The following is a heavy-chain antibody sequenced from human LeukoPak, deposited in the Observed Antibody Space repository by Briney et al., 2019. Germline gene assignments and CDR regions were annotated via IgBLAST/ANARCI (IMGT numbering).Heavy chain of an antibody. CDR1: GYTFSDYY. CDR2: VNPSSGIA. J-gene: IGHJ4*02. Sequence: ASVKVSCKASGYTFSDYYMHWVRQAPGQGPEWMGRVNPSSGIANYAQRFQGRVTMTRDTSISTAYMELSGLTSDDTALYYCARGNARGWYFLYWGQGTLVTVSS. D-gene: IGHD6-19*01. CDR3: ARGNARGWYFLY. V-gene: IGHV1-2*06.